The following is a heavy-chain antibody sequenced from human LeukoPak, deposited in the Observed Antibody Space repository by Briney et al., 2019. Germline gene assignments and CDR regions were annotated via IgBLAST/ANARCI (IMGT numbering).Heavy chain of an antibody. CDR3: TRVDFYYYYMDF. J-gene: IGHJ6*03. CDR2: IYPRYSHT. Sequence: GESLKISCKASGYSFTDYWIGWVRQMPGKGLEWMGIIYPRYSHTIYSPSFQGQVTVSADKSITTAYLQWSSLKASDTAIYYCTRVDFYYYYMDFWGKGTTVSVSS. CDR1: GYSFTDYW. V-gene: IGHV5-51*01.